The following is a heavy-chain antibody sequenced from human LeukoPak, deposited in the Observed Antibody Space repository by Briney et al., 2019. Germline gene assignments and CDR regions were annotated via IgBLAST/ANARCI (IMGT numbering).Heavy chain of an antibody. V-gene: IGHV3-9*01. D-gene: IGHD1-14*01. CDR3: ASRVTSPYYFDY. CDR2: ISWNSGSI. Sequence: PGGSLRLSCGASGFTFDDYAMPWVRQAPGKGLQWVSGISWNSGSIGYADSVKGRFTISRDNAKNPLYLQMNSLRAEDTAVYYCASRVTSPYYFDYWGQGTLVTVSS. CDR1: GFTFDDYA. J-gene: IGHJ4*02.